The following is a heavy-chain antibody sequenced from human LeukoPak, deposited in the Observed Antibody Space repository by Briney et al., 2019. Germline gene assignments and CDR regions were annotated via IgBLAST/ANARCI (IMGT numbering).Heavy chain of an antibody. Sequence: ASVTVSCKASGYTFTSYGISWVRQAPGQGLEWMGWISAYNGNTNCAQKLQGRVTMTTDTSTSTAYMELRSLRSDDTAVYYCAREWRIAARRGFDYWGQGTLVTVSS. D-gene: IGHD6-6*01. CDR3: AREWRIAARRGFDY. J-gene: IGHJ4*02. CDR2: ISAYNGNT. V-gene: IGHV1-18*01. CDR1: GYTFTSYG.